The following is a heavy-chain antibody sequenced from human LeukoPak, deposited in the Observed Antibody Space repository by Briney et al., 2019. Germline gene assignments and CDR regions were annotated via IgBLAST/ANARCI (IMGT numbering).Heavy chain of an antibody. CDR2: INHSGST. CDR3: ARVFYYDSSGFYGMDV. V-gene: IGHV4-34*01. Sequence: SETLSPTCAVYGGSFSGYYWSWIRQPPGKGLEWIGEINHSGSTNYNPSLKSRVTISVDTSKNQFSLKLSSVTAADTAVYYCARVFYYDSSGFYGMDVWGQGTTVTVSS. J-gene: IGHJ6*02. D-gene: IGHD3-22*01. CDR1: GGSFSGYY.